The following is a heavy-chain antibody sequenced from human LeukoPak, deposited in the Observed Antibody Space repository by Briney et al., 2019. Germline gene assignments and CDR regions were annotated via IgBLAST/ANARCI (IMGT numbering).Heavy chain of an antibody. CDR2: ISYDGSK. CDR1: GFTFSSYA. Sequence: GRSLRLSCAASGFTFSSYAMHWVRQAPGKGVEWVAVISYDGSKYYADSVKGRFTISRDNSKNTLYLQMNSLRAEDTAVYYCARDARLGYCSSTSCYAYYFDYWGQGTLVTVSS. J-gene: IGHJ4*02. CDR3: ARDARLGYCSSTSCYAYYFDY. V-gene: IGHV3-30*04. D-gene: IGHD2-2*01.